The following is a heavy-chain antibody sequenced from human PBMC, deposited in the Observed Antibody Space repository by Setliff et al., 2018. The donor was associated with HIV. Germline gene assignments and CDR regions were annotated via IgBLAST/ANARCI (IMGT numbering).Heavy chain of an antibody. D-gene: IGHD4-4*01. J-gene: IGHJ4*02. CDR2: INPNSGGT. Sequence: GASVKVSCKASGYTFTNYYMHWVRQAPGQGLEWMGWINPNSGGTNYAQKSQGRVTMTRDTSTTTANMELSRLGSEDTAVYYCAPIDPFPHDYSNSSFDYWGQGTLVTVSS. CDR3: APIDPFPHDYSNSSFDY. V-gene: IGHV1-2*02. CDR1: GYTFTNYY.